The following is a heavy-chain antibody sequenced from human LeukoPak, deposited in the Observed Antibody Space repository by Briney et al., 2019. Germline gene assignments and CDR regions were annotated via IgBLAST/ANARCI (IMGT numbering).Heavy chain of an antibody. Sequence: SETLSLTCTVSGGSISSYYWSWIRQPAGKGLEWIGRIYTSGSTNYNPSLKSRVTMSVDTSKNQFSLKLSSVTAADTAVYYCARVSVYGSGKMWLDPWGQGTLVTVSS. CDR1: GGSISSYY. D-gene: IGHD3-10*01. CDR3: ARVSVYGSGKMWLDP. CDR2: IYTSGST. V-gene: IGHV4-4*07. J-gene: IGHJ5*02.